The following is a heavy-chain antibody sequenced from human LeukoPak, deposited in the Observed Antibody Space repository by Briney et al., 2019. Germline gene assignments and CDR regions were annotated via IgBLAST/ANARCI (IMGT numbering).Heavy chain of an antibody. CDR3: ARRPYGSGSPYYYYYMDV. V-gene: IGHV4-39*07. CDR2: IFYTGTA. Sequence: PSETLSLTCNVSGGSISNNNYFWAWIRQPPGKGLEWLGSIFYTGTAYYNPSLKSRVTISVDTSKNQFSLKLSSVTAADTAVYYCARRPYGSGSPYYYYYMDVWGKGTTVTISS. CDR1: GGSISNNNYF. D-gene: IGHD3-10*01. J-gene: IGHJ6*03.